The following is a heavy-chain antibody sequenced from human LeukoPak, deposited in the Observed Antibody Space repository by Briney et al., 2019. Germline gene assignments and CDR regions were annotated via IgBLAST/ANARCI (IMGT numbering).Heavy chain of an antibody. CDR2: INHSGST. J-gene: IGHJ6*02. CDR1: GGSISNYY. D-gene: IGHD2-2*01. V-gene: IGHV4-34*01. Sequence: PSETLSLTCTVSGGSISNYYWSWIRQPAGKGLEWIGEINHSGSTNYNPSLKSRVTISVDTSKNQFSLKLSSVTAADTAVYYCARDRLGYCSSTSCYRYYYYGMDVWGQGTTVTVSS. CDR3: ARDRLGYCSSTSCYRYYYYGMDV.